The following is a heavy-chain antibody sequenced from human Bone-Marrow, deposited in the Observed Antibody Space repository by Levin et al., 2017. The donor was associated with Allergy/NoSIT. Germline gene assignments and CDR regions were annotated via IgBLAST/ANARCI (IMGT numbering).Heavy chain of an antibody. V-gene: IGHV3-33*01. CDR3: ARDIGHEATFYGLDV. CDR1: GFTFTSYG. J-gene: IGHJ6*02. Sequence: PSQTLSLTCAASGFTFTSYGMHWVRQAPGKGLEWVAVIWYSGSRQYYGESVKGRFTISRDSSKNTLFLQMNNLTVEDTAVYFCARDIGHEATFYGLDVWGQGTTVTVSS. CDR2: IWYSGSRQ.